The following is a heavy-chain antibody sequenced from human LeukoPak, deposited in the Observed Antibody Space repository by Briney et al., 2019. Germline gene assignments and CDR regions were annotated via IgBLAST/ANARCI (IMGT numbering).Heavy chain of an antibody. CDR3: AGHDSAAGTGFGDY. V-gene: IGHV5-51*01. D-gene: IGHD6-13*01. J-gene: IGHJ4*02. CDR1: GYSFTSYW. CDR2: IYPGDSDT. Sequence: NHGESLKISCKGSGYSFTSYWIGWVRQMPGKGLEWMGIIYPGDSDTRYSPSFQGQVTISADKSISTAYLQWSSLKASDTAMYYCAGHDSAAGTGFGDYWGQGTLVTVSS.